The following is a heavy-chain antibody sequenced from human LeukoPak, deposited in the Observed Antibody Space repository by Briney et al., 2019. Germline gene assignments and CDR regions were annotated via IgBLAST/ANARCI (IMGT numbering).Heavy chain of an antibody. J-gene: IGHJ4*02. D-gene: IGHD1-26*01. CDR3: ARHEVGATDF. Sequence: GESLKISCKVSGSSFTNYWIGWVRQMPGIGLEWMGLIYPGDSDTRYSPSFQGQVTISADKSISTAYLQWCSLKASDTAMYFCARHEVGATDFWGQGTLVTVSS. V-gene: IGHV5-51*01. CDR2: IYPGDSDT. CDR1: GSSFTNYW.